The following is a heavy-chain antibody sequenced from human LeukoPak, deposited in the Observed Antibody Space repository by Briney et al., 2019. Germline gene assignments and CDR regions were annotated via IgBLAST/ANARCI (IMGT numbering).Heavy chain of an antibody. CDR1: GGSISSYY. V-gene: IGHV4-4*07. CDR2: IYTSGST. J-gene: IGHJ5*02. D-gene: IGHD3-3*01. Sequence: SETLSLTCTVSGGSISSYYWSWIRQPAGKGLEWIGRIYTSGSTNYNPSLKSRVTMSVDTSKNQLSLKLSSVTAADTAVYYCARDFSGYDFWSGYYTGFENNWFDPWGQGTLVTVSS. CDR3: ARDFSGYDFWSGYYTGFENNWFDP.